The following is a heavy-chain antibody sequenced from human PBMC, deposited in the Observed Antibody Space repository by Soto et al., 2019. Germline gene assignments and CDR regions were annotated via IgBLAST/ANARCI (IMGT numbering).Heavy chain of an antibody. Sequence: SVKVSCKASGFTFTSSAMQWVRQARGQRLEWIGWIVVGSGNTNYAQKFQERVTITRDMSTSTAYMELSSLRSEDTAVYYCAADWFRYFDWHPYGMDVWGQGTTVTVSS. CDR1: GFTFTSSA. D-gene: IGHD3-9*01. CDR3: AADWFRYFDWHPYGMDV. CDR2: IVVGSGNT. V-gene: IGHV1-58*02. J-gene: IGHJ6*02.